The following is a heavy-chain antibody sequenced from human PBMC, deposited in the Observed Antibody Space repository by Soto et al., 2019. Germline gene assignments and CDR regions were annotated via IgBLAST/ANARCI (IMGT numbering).Heavy chain of an antibody. V-gene: IGHV4-59*01. Sequence: QVQLQESGPGLVKPSETLSLTCTVSGGSISSYYWSWIRQPPWKGLEWIGYIYYSGSTNYNPSLKSRVTISVDTSKNQFSLKMSSVTAADTAVYYCARWGSSGAARSGFDYWGQGTLVTVSS. CDR1: GGSISSYY. J-gene: IGHJ4*02. D-gene: IGHD6-6*01. CDR2: IYYSGST. CDR3: ARWGSSGAARSGFDY.